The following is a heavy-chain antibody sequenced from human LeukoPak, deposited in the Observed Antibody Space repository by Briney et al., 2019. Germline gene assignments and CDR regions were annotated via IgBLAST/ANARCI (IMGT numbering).Heavy chain of an antibody. V-gene: IGHV3-74*01. CDR2: INSDGSDT. CDR1: GFTFSRYW. D-gene: IGHD6-6*01. J-gene: IGHJ5*02. CDR3: ARHRYDRSSSSNRFDP. Sequence: GGSLRLSCAASGFTFSRYWMHWVRHAPGKGLVWVSHINSDGSDTTYADSVKGRFTISRDNAKNTLYLQMNSLRAEDTAVYYCARHRYDRSSSSNRFDPWGQGTLVTVSS.